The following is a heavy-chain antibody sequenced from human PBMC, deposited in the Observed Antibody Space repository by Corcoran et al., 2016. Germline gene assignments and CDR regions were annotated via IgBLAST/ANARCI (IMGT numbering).Heavy chain of an antibody. Sequence: QLQLQESGPGLVKPSETLSLTCTVSGGSISSSSYYWGWIRQPPGKGLEWIGSIYYSGSTYYNPSLKSRVTISVDTSKNQFSLKLSSVTAADTAVYYCARDDYGDQFFDYWGQGTLVTVSS. V-gene: IGHV4-39*07. CDR2: IYYSGST. CDR1: GGSISSSSYY. D-gene: IGHD4-17*01. CDR3: ARDDYGDQFFDY. J-gene: IGHJ4*02.